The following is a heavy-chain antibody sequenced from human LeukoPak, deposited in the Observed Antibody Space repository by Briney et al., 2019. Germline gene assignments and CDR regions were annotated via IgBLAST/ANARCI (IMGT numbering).Heavy chain of an antibody. CDR2: IYHSGST. J-gene: IGHJ4*02. CDR1: GYSISSGYY. CDR3: ARATYSGSFDY. D-gene: IGHD1-26*01. Sequence: SETLSLTCTVSGYSISSGYYWGWIRQPPGKGLEWIGGIYHSGSTYYNPSLKSRVTISVDTSKNQFSLKLSSVTAADTAVYYCARATYSGSFDYWGQGTLVTVSP. V-gene: IGHV4-38-2*02.